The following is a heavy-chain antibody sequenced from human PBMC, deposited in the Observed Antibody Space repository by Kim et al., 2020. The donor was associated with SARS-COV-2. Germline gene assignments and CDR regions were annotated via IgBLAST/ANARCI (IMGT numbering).Heavy chain of an antibody. CDR3: ATSPSTRIRFDP. Sequence: TYYNPALNSRVTISADTSKNQFSLKLTSVTAADTAVYYWATSPSTRIRFDPWGQGTLVIVSS. CDR2: T. D-gene: IGHD3-3*02. V-gene: IGHV4-39*01. J-gene: IGHJ5*02.